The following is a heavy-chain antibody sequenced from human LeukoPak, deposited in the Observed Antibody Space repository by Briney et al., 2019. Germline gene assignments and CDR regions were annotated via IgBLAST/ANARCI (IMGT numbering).Heavy chain of an antibody. D-gene: IGHD5-24*01. J-gene: IGHJ4*02. CDR1: GYSFTNSW. Sequence: GESLKISCKGSGYSFTNSWIGWVRQMPGKGLDWMVILYPGDSDTRYSPSLQGQVTISPDKSIITAYLQWSSLRASDTAIYYCARHESNGYIASAFDYWGQGTLVTVSS. CDR2: LYPGDSDT. CDR3: ARHESNGYIASAFDY. V-gene: IGHV5-51*01.